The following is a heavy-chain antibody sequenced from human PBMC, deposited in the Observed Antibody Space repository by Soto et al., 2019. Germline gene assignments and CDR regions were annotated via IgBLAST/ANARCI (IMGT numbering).Heavy chain of an antibody. CDR1: GYAFTSYG. CDR3: ATPGYSGYDLWFDP. V-gene: IGHV1-18*01. CDR2: ISAYNGNT. D-gene: IGHD5-12*01. J-gene: IGHJ5*02. Sequence: GSVKGSFKTYGYAFTSYGISSVRQAPGQGLEWIGWISAYNGNTNYAQKLQGRVTMTTDTSTSTAYMDLRSLRSDDTAVYYCATPGYSGYDLWFDPWGQGTMVTVSS.